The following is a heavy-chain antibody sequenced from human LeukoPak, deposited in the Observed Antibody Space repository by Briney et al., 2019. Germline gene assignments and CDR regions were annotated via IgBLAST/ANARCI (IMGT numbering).Heavy chain of an antibody. CDR1: GGSISRGSYY. J-gene: IGHJ4*02. V-gene: IGHV4-61*02. Sequence: PSETLSLTCTVSGGSISRGSYYWSWIRLPAVKGLEWIGRVHSSGSTNYNPSLESRATISVDTSKNEISLKLDSVTAADTAVYYCARDPWIWKAGFDYWGQGIPVTVSS. CDR2: VHSSGST. CDR3: ARDPWIWKAGFDY. D-gene: IGHD1-1*01.